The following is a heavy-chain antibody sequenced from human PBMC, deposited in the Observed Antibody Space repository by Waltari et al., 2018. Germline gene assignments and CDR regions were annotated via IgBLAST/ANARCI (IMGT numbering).Heavy chain of an antibody. J-gene: IGHJ4*02. CDR2: IFSGGNT. V-gene: IGHV3-53*01. CDR3: ASSPKEGY. Sequence: EVQLVESGGGLIQPGGSLRVSCAASGFTVNNNYMIWVRQAPGKGLEWVSLIFSGGNTFYADSVRGRFTISRDSSKNTLYLQMNSLRTEDTAVYYCASSPKEGYWGQGTLVTVSS. CDR1: GFTVNNNY.